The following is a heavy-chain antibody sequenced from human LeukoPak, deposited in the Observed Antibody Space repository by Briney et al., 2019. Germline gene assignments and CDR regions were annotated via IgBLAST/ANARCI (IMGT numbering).Heavy chain of an antibody. CDR1: GYTFTSYA. CDR2: INAGNGST. Sequence: ASVKVSCKASGYTFTSYAMHWVRQAPGQRLEWMGWINAGNGSTKYSQKFQGRVTITRDTSASTAYMELSSLRSEDTAVYYCARSQNYYGSGARFDPWGQGTLVTVSS. J-gene: IGHJ5*02. V-gene: IGHV1-3*01. CDR3: ARSQNYYGSGARFDP. D-gene: IGHD3-10*01.